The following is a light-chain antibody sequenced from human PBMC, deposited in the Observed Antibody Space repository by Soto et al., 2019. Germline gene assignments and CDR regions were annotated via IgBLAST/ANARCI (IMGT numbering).Light chain of an antibody. Sequence: EIVLTQSPGTLSLSPGKRATLSCRASQSFSSSFLAWYQQKPGLAPRLLIYGASSRATGIPDRFSGTGSETDFTLTISRLEPEDFAVYYCQQYDSSPITFGQGTRLEIK. CDR3: QQYDSSPIT. V-gene: IGKV3-20*01. CDR1: QSFSSSF. CDR2: GAS. J-gene: IGKJ5*01.